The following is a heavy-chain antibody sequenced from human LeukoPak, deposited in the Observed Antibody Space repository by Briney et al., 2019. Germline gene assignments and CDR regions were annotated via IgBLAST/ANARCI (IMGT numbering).Heavy chain of an antibody. CDR3: AKEGYSSGWYEDY. V-gene: IGHV3-30*02. CDR2: IRYDGSNK. D-gene: IGHD6-19*01. Sequence: PGGSLRLSCAAAGFTFSTYGIHWVRQAPGMGLEWVAFIRYDGSNKYYADSVKGRFTISRDNFMNTVYLQMNSLRLEDTAVYYCAKEGYSSGWYEDYWGQGTLATVSS. CDR1: GFTFSTYG. J-gene: IGHJ4*02.